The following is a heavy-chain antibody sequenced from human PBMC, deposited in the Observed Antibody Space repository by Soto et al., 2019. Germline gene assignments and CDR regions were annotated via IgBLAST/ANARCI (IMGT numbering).Heavy chain of an antibody. CDR2: IYYSGST. CDR1: GGSISSSSYY. J-gene: IGHJ2*01. V-gene: IGHV4-39*01. CDR3: ARRPLSPLYDYGDPIDL. Sequence: QLQLQESGPGLVKPSETLSLTCTVSGGSISSSSYYLGWIRQPPGKGLEWIVSIYYSGSTYYNPSLKRRVTISVDTSKNQFALRLSSVTAADTAVYYCARRPLSPLYDYGDPIDLWGRGTLVTVAS. D-gene: IGHD4-17*01.